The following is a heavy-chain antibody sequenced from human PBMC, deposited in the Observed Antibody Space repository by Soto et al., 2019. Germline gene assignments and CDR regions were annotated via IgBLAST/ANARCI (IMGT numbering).Heavy chain of an antibody. Sequence: QVQLQESGPGLVRPSETLSLTCTVSGDSISSHYWTWIRQPAGKGLEYIGRIYGTGTTDYNPSLESRVSMSVDTSKNQIYLRLTSVTAADTAIYFCAREKGYYYNAMDVWGQGTTVAVS. CDR1: GDSISSHY. J-gene: IGHJ6*02. V-gene: IGHV4-4*07. CDR3: AREKGYYYNAMDV. CDR2: IYGTGTT.